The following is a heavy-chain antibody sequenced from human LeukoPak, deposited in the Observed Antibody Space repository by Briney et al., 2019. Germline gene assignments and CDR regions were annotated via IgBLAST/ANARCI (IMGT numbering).Heavy chain of an antibody. CDR1: GGSISSNY. V-gene: IGHV4-4*07. CDR2: MYISGST. D-gene: IGHD1-1*01. CDR3: ARDSTGHDY. Sequence: PSETLSLTCTVSGGSISSNYWSWIRQPAGKGLEWIGRMYISGSTNYNPSLKSRVSMSVDTSKNQFSLRLTSVTAADTAVYYCARDSTGHDYWGQGDLVTVSS. J-gene: IGHJ4*02.